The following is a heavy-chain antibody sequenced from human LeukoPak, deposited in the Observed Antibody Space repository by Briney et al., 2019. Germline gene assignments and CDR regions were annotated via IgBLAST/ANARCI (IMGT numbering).Heavy chain of an antibody. Sequence: GGSLRLSCAASGFTFSSYWMSWVRQAPGKGLEWVANIKQDGSEKYYVDSVKGRFTISRDNAKNSLYLQMNSLRAEDTAVYYCARKPYGSFGFAFDIWGQGTMVTVSS. CDR2: IKQDGSEK. D-gene: IGHD3-10*01. CDR3: ARKPYGSFGFAFDI. CDR1: GFTFSSYW. V-gene: IGHV3-7*01. J-gene: IGHJ3*02.